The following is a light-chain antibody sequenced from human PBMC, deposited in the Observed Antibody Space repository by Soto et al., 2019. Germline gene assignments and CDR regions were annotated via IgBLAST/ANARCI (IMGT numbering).Light chain of an antibody. CDR2: DVS. J-gene: IGKJ3*01. CDR3: QQRSNWPPT. V-gene: IGKV3-11*01. CDR1: QSVSSY. Sequence: EIVLTQSPATLSLSPGERATLSCSASQSVSSYLACYQQKPGQAPRLLIYDVSNRATGIPARFSGSGSGTDFTLTISSLEPEDFAVYYCQQRSNWPPTFGPGTKVDIK.